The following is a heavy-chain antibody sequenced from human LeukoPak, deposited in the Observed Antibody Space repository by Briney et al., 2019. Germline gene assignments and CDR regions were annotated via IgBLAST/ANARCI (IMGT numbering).Heavy chain of an antibody. CDR2: INPNSGGT. CDR3: ARDEIWFGEPRHYFDY. Sequence: ASVTVSCKASGYTFTGYYMHWVRQAPGQGLEWMGWINPNSGGTNYAQKFQGRVTMTRDRSIRTTYMELTSLRSDDAAVYYCARDEIWFGEPRHYFDYWGQGTLVTVSS. CDR1: GYTFTGYY. V-gene: IGHV1-2*02. D-gene: IGHD3-10*01. J-gene: IGHJ4*02.